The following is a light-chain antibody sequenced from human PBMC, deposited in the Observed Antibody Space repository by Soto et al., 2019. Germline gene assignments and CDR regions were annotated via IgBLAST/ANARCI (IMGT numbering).Light chain of an antibody. CDR2: GAS. CDR3: HQYNNWPPGT. CDR1: QSISSN. Sequence: EIVMTQSPATLSVSPGERATLSCRASQSISSNLAWYQQKPGQAPSLLLYGASTRATGIPARFSGSGSGTDFTLTISSLQSEDFAVYYCHQYNNWPPGTFGQWTKLEIK. J-gene: IGKJ2*02. V-gene: IGKV3-15*01.